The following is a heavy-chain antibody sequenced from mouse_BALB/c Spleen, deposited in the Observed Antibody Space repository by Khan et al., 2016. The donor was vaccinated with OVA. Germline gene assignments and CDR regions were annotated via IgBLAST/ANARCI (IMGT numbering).Heavy chain of an antibody. Sequence: QVQLKESGPGLVAPSQSLSMTCTVSGFSLTSYGVHWVRQPPGKGLEWLGVIWAGGSTNYNSALMSRLSISKDNSKSQVFLKMNSLQTDDTAVYYCARLEDIWGQGTTLTVSS. CDR1: GFSLTSYG. CDR2: IWAGGST. CDR3: ARLEDI. V-gene: IGHV2-9*02. D-gene: IGHD1-3*01. J-gene: IGHJ2*01.